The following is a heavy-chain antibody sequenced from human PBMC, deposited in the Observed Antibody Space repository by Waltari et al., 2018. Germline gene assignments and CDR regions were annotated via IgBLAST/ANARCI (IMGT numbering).Heavy chain of an antibody. V-gene: IGHV1-8*01. CDR2: MYPQSGTT. CDR3: ARVKGNSGYDPFES. D-gene: IGHD5-12*01. Sequence: QVQLVQSGAEVRKPGASVKVSCKASGYTFGSFDINWVRQAAGQGLEWMGWMYPQSGTTGYAQNFQGRSTMTRNTSTSTAYMELSGLTSGDTAVYYCARVKGNSGYDPFESWGQGTLVT. CDR1: GYTFGSFD. J-gene: IGHJ4*02.